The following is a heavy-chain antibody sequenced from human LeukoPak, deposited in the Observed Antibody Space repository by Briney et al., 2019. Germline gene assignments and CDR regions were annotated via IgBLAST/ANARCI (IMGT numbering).Heavy chain of an antibody. Sequence: ASVKVSCKASGYTFTSYYMHWVRQAPGQGLEWMGIINPSGGSTSYAQKFQGRVTMTGDTSTSTVYMELSSLRSEDTAVYYCASYRGRWLQSNRPYYFDYWGQGTLVTVSS. D-gene: IGHD5-24*01. CDR2: INPSGGST. V-gene: IGHV1-46*01. CDR1: GYTFTSYY. CDR3: ASYRGRWLQSNRPYYFDY. J-gene: IGHJ4*02.